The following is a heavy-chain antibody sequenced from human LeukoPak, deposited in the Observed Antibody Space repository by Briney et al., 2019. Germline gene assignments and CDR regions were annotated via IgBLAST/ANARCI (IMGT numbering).Heavy chain of an antibody. CDR2: ISYDGSNK. CDR3: AKDPRRITMVRGVMGENYYYYMDV. V-gene: IGHV3-30*04. J-gene: IGHJ6*03. CDR1: GFTFSSYA. D-gene: IGHD3-10*01. Sequence: GGSLRLSCAASGFTFSSYAMHWVRQAPGKGLEWVAVISYDGSNKYYADSVKGRFTISRDNSKNTLYLQMNSLRAEDTAVYYCAKDPRRITMVRGVMGENYYYYMDVWGKGTTVTISS.